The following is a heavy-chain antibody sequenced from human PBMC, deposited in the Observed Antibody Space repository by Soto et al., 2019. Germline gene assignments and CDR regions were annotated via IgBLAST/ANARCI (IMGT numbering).Heavy chain of an antibody. CDR1: GDTFTDYY. Sequence: QVQLMQSGAEVKKPGASVKVSCKASGDTFTDYYIHWVRQAPGQGLEWIGTVNPSGGHTTYAQHFLGRVNITRDTSTIPLYIELTSLTSDDTAIYYCGRAGNFVVVTAALDYWGQGTLVTVSS. V-gene: IGHV1-46*01. J-gene: IGHJ4*02. CDR2: VNPSGGHT. D-gene: IGHD2-21*02. CDR3: GRAGNFVVVTAALDY.